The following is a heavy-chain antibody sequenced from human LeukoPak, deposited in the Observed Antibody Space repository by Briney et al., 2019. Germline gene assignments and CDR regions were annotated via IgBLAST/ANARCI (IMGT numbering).Heavy chain of an antibody. CDR3: ARDQRYMDV. CDR1: GHFISSGYY. V-gene: IGHV4-38-2*02. D-gene: IGHD6-25*01. J-gene: IGHJ6*03. Sequence: PSETLSLTCTVSGHFISSGYYWVWIRQPPGEGLEWIGWIYHSGPTYYNPSLKSRITISVDTSKNQFALKLSSVTAADTAMYYCARDQRYMDVWGKGTTVTVSS. CDR2: IYHSGPT.